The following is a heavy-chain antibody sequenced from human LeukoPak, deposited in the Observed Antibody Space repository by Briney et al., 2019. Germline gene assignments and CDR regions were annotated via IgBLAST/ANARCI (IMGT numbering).Heavy chain of an antibody. CDR2: MNPNSGNT. CDR1: GYTFTNFD. Sequence: ASVKVSCKASGYTFTNFDINWVRQAPGQGLEWMGWMNPNSGNTGYAQKFQGRVTMTRNTPITTAYMELSGLRSEDTAVYYCARGLGSSADYHNYWGQGTPVTVSP. J-gene: IGHJ4*02. CDR3: ARGLGSSADYHNY. D-gene: IGHD3-16*01. V-gene: IGHV1-8*01.